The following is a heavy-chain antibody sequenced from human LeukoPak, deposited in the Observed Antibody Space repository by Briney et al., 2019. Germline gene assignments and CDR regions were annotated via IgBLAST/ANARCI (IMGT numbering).Heavy chain of an antibody. Sequence: GGSLRLSCAASGFSFSGTYMSWVRQAPGKGLEWVSIIYSGGKTYYADSVTGRFTISRDDSKNTVYLQINSLRADDTALYYCARAYYYGDWGQGTLVTVSS. V-gene: IGHV3-53*01. CDR1: GFSFSGTY. CDR3: ARAYYYGD. J-gene: IGHJ4*02. CDR2: IYSGGKT. D-gene: IGHD3-10*01.